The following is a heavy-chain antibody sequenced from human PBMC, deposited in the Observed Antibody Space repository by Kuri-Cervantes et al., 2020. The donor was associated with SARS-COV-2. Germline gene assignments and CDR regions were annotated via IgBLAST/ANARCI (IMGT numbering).Heavy chain of an antibody. CDR3: ARGNSNLLNWLDP. Sequence: GGSLRLSCAASGFTFSSYGMHWVRQAPGKGLEWVAVIWYDGSNKYYADSVKGRFTISRDNSKNTLYLQMNSLRAEDTAVYYCARGNSNLLNWLDPWGQGTLVTVSS. CDR2: IWYDGSNK. J-gene: IGHJ5*02. D-gene: IGHD1-7*01. CDR1: GFTFSSYG. V-gene: IGHV3-33*01.